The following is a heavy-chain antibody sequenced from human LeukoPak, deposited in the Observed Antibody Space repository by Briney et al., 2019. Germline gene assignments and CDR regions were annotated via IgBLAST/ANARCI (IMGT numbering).Heavy chain of an antibody. CDR1: GYSFTTYW. CDR3: VRQRGASGTINHFDP. V-gene: IGHV5-51*01. J-gene: IGHJ5*02. CDR2: IYPDDSDT. Sequence: GESLKTSRKTPGYSFTTYWIGRVRQMPGTGPERVGTIYPDDSDTGHSPSFQGPVVISADRSIRTAYLQWNTLKTSDTAMYYCVRQRGASGTINHFDPWGQGTLVTVSS. D-gene: IGHD3-10*01.